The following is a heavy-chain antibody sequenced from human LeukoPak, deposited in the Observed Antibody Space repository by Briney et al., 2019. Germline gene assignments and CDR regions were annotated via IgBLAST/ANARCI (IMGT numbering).Heavy chain of an antibody. V-gene: IGHV4-34*01. CDR2: INHSGST. CDR3: ARPRGYYDSSRFDY. Sequence: SETLSLTCAVYGGSFSGYYWSWIRQPPGKGLEWIGEINHSGSTNYNPSLKSRATISVDTSKNQFSLKLSSVTAADTAVYYCARPRGYYDSSRFDYWGQGTLVTVSS. D-gene: IGHD3-22*01. J-gene: IGHJ4*02. CDR1: GGSFSGYY.